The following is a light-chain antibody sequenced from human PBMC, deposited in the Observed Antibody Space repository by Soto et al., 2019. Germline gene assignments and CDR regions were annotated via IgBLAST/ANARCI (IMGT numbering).Light chain of an antibody. J-gene: IGKJ1*01. CDR2: AAS. CDR3: QQYGSSPRT. V-gene: IGKV3-20*01. Sequence: EIVMTQSPVTLSVSPGESATLSCRASQSVRSSYLAWYQQTPGQTPRLLIYAASSRATGIPDRFSGSGSGTDFSLTISRLEAEDFAVYYCQQYGSSPRTFGQGTKVDIK. CDR1: QSVRSSY.